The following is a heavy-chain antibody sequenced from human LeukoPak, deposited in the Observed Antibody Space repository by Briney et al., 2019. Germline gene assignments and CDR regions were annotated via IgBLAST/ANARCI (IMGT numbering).Heavy chain of an antibody. V-gene: IGHV3-20*04. J-gene: IGHJ4*02. D-gene: IGHD6-19*01. CDR2: INWNGGST. CDR1: GFTFDDYG. Sequence: GGSLRLSCAASGFTFDDYGMSWVRQAPGKGLEWVSGINWNGGSTGYADSVKGRFTISRDNAKNSLYLQMNSLRAEDTAVYYCARDRLVAVAVFFDYWGQGTLVTVSS. CDR3: ARDRLVAVAVFFDY.